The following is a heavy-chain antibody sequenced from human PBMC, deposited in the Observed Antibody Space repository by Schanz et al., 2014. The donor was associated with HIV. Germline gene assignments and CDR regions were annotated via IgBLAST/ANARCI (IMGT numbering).Heavy chain of an antibody. J-gene: IGHJ4*02. D-gene: IGHD3-22*01. V-gene: IGHV3-74*02. CDR1: GFTFSSHW. Sequence: EVQLLESGGGLVQPGGSLRLSCAASGFTFSSHWMHWVRQAPGKGLVWVSRINSNEGTTDYADSVKGRFTISRDNSKNTLYLQMTTLRIDDTAVYYCAKPEYDSRGNSQSHFDYWGQGTLVTVSS. CDR3: AKPEYDSRGNSQSHFDY. CDR2: INSNEGTT.